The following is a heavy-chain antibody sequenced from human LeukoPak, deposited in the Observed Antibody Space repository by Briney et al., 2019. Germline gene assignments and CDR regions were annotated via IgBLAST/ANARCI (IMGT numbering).Heavy chain of an antibody. CDR1: GFTFSQYG. D-gene: IGHD3-16*01. Sequence: GGSLRLSCAASGFTFSQYGMNWVRHVSGKGLEWVSVISDSGDATFYADSVKGRFTISRDDSKNTLYLQMNSLRAEDTAVYYCAKEGGYVKPFDYWGQGILVTVSS. CDR3: AKEGGYVKPFDY. V-gene: IGHV3-23*01. CDR2: ISDSGDAT. J-gene: IGHJ4*02.